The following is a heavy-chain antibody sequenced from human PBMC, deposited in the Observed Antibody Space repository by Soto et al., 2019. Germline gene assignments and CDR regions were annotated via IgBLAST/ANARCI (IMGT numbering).Heavy chain of an antibody. Sequence: ASVKVSCKASGFTFSRYAINWVRQAPGQGLEWMGFISGYNGNTNYAQNLQGRVTMTTDTSTTTAYMELGSLTSDDTAVYYCARGLKSGAVAGPNDVFDICGQGTMVTV. CDR2: ISGYNGNT. CDR3: ARGLKSGAVAGPNDVFDI. J-gene: IGHJ3*02. CDR1: GFTFSRYA. D-gene: IGHD6-19*01. V-gene: IGHV1-18*01.